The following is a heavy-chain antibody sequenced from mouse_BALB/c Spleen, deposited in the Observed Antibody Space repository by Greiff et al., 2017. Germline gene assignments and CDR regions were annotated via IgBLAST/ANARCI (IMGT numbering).Heavy chain of an antibody. V-gene: IGHV5-17*02. CDR3: ASLSTVVARSPWFAY. CDR1: GFTFSSFG. D-gene: IGHD1-1*01. Sequence: EVQGVESGGGLVQPGGSRKLSCAASGFTFSSFGMHWVRQAPEKGLEWVAYISSGSSTIYYADTVKGRFTISRDNPKNTLFLQMTSLRSEDTAMYYCASLSTVVARSPWFAYWGQGTLVTVSA. CDR2: ISSGSSTI. J-gene: IGHJ3*01.